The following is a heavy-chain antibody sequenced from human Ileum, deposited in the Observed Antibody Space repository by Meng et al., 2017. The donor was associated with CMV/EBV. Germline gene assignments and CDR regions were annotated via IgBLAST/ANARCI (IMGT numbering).Heavy chain of an antibody. CDR1: LSTSGVG. J-gene: IGHJ5*02. CDR2: IYWNDDK. CDR3: AHSRQLLWFGESYSWFDP. V-gene: IGHV2-5*01. D-gene: IGHD3-10*01. Sequence: LSTSGVGVGWIRQPPGKDLEWLALIYWNDDKRYRPSLKSRLTITKDTSKNQVVLTMTNMDPVDTATYYCAHSRQLLWFGESYSWFDPWGQGTLVTVSS.